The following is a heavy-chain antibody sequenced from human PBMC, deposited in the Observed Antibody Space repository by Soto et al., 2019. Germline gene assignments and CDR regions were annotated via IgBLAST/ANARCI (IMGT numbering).Heavy chain of an antibody. D-gene: IGHD4-17*01. Sequence: EVQLLESGGGLVQPGGSLRLSCAASGFTFSIYSMAWVRQAPGRGPEWVSGIIQDGTAHYADSVKGRFTISRDNSRSSVYLEMIALRGEDTAVYYCAKDLRPDGVWDFDYWGQGTLVTVS. CDR3: AKDLRPDGVWDFDY. CDR1: GFTFSIYS. V-gene: IGHV3-23*01. CDR2: IIQDGTA. J-gene: IGHJ4*02.